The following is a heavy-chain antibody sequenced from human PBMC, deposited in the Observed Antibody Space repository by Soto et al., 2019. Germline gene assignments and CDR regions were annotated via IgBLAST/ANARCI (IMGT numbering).Heavy chain of an antibody. D-gene: IGHD3-10*01. J-gene: IGHJ6*02. V-gene: IGHV4-61*08. CDR3: ARSPNYYYYGFDV. Sequence: XETLSLTCTVAGCSVSSGDYFWSWLRQSPGKRLEWIAYIYYSGSTNYNPSLKSRATISVDTSKSQVSLTLTSMTAADAALYYCARSPNYYYYGFDVWGQGTAVTVSS. CDR2: IYYSGST. CDR1: GCSVSSGDYF.